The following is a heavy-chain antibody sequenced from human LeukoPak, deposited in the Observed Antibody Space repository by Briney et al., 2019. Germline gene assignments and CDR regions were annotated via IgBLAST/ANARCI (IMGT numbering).Heavy chain of an antibody. D-gene: IGHD3-9*01. CDR1: GGSFSGYY. J-gene: IGHJ4*02. Sequence: PSETLSLTCAVYGGSFSGYYWSWIRQPPGKGLEWIGEINHSGSTNYNPSLKSRVTISVDTSKNQFSLKLSSVTAADMAVYYCARGRRYFDWLFPFDYWGQGTLVTVSS. V-gene: IGHV4-34*01. CDR2: INHSGST. CDR3: ARGRRYFDWLFPFDY.